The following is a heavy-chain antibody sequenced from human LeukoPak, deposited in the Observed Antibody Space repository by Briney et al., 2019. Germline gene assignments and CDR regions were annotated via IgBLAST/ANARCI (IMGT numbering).Heavy chain of an antibody. CDR3: TTEGDGDYLFDY. Sequence: GGSPRLSCAASGFTFSSYWMHWVRQAPGKGLVWVSRVNSDGSSTTYADSVKGRFTISRDNAKNTLYLQMNSLKTEDTAVYYCTTEGDGDYLFDYWGQGTLVTVSS. CDR1: GFTFSSYW. CDR2: VNSDGSST. D-gene: IGHD4-17*01. V-gene: IGHV3-74*01. J-gene: IGHJ4*02.